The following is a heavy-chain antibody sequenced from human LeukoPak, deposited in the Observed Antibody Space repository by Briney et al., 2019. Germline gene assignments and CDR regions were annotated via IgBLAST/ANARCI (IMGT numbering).Heavy chain of an antibody. Sequence: SETLSLTCAVYGGSFSGYYSSWIRQPPGKGLEWIGSIYYSGSTYYNPSLKSRVTISVDTSKNQFSLKLSSVTAADTAVYYCARQGTHGDTDAFDIWGQGTMVTVSS. J-gene: IGHJ3*02. D-gene: IGHD4-17*01. CDR1: GGSFSGYY. CDR3: ARQGTHGDTDAFDI. V-gene: IGHV4-34*01. CDR2: IYYSGST.